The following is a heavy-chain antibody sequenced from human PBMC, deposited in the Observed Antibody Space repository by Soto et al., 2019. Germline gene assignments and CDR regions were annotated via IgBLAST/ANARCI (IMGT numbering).Heavy chain of an antibody. Sequence: SLILSCPASGFAFSSFNMNWVRQAPGKGLEWVSSIFTRSSQIYYADSVKGRFTISRDDAKNSLFLQMNSLSVEETAVYYCARDLLAGQQLVIPWIQHWGQATLVSVAT. CDR3: ARDLLAGQQLVIPWIQH. CDR2: IFTRSSQI. V-gene: IGHV3-21*01. D-gene: IGHD1-26*01. CDR1: GFAFSSFN. J-gene: IGHJ1*01.